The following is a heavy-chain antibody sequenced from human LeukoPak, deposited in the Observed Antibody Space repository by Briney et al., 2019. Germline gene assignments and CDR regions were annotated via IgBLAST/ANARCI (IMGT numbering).Heavy chain of an antibody. J-gene: IGHJ4*02. V-gene: IGHV3-7*01. CDR2: IKQDGSEK. D-gene: IGHD5-24*01. CDR3: ARNFRDGYNNSFDY. CDR1: GFTFSSYW. Sequence: PGGSLRLSCAASGFTFSSYWMTWVRQAPGKGLEWVANIKQDGSEKYYVDSVRGRSTISRDNAKNSLYLQMDSLRAEDTAVYYCARNFRDGYNNSFDYWGQGTLVTVSS.